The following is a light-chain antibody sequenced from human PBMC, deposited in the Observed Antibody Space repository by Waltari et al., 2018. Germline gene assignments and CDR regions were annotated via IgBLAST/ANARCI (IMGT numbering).Light chain of an antibody. CDR2: DVS. V-gene: IGLV2-14*01. J-gene: IGLJ2*01. Sequence: HSALTQLPSVSGSPGPSVTTFCAGSSTDVAGYNSFSWYNEHPGQAPSVIIYDVSDRPSVVSDRCSGCKSGNRASLTICGRQAEDEADYYCSSQSSNDVVLFGGGTKLTVL. CDR3: SSQSSNDVVL. CDR1: STDVAGYNS.